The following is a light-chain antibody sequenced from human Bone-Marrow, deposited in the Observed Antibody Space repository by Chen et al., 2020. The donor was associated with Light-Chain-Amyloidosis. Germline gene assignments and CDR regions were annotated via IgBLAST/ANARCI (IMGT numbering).Light chain of an antibody. V-gene: IGLV3-21*02. J-gene: IGLJ3*02. Sequence: SYVLTQPSSVSVAPVQTATIACGGNNIGSTSVHWYQQTPGQAPLLVVYDYSDRPSGIPERLSGSNSGNTATLTISRVEAGDGADYYCQVWDRGSDRPVFGGGTKLTVL. CDR2: DYS. CDR3: QVWDRGSDRPV. CDR1: NIGSTS.